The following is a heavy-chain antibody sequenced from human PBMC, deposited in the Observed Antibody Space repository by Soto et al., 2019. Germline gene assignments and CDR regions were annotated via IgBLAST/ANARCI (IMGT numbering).Heavy chain of an antibody. CDR2: IYYSGST. CDR3: ARSTLYYDFWSGPKPTNWFDP. D-gene: IGHD3-3*01. Sequence: SETLSLTCTVSGGSISSSSYYWGWIRQPPGKGLEWIGSIYYSGSTYYNPSLKSRVTISVDTSKNQFSLKLSSVTAADTAVYYCARSTLYYDFWSGPKPTNWFDPWGQGTLVTVSA. CDR1: GGSISSSSYY. J-gene: IGHJ5*02. V-gene: IGHV4-39*01.